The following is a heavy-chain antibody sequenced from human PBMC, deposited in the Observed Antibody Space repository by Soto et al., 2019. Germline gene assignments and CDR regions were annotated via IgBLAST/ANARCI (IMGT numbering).Heavy chain of an antibody. D-gene: IGHD2-21*01. CDR3: ARDRVMRGNSYYYGMDV. CDR1: GGTFNSFA. V-gene: IGHV1-69*12. J-gene: IGHJ6*02. CDR2: IIPGFASP. Sequence: QVLLVQSGAAVKKPGSSMKVSCKTSGGTFNSFAISWVRLVPGQGLEWMGVIIPGFASPTYAQTLQGRVSITADESTTTAYMELSSLRSEDTAVYYCARDRVMRGNSYYYGMDVWGQGTTVTVSS.